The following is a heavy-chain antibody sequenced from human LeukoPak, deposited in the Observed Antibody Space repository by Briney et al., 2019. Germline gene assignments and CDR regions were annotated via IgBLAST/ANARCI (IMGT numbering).Heavy chain of an antibody. V-gene: IGHV1-2*02. CDR1: GYTFTGYY. CDR3: ARDSNPYCSSTSCHWFDP. J-gene: IGHJ5*02. Sequence: ASVKVSCKASGYTFTGYYMHWVRQAPGQGLEWMGWINPNSGGTNYAQKFQGRVTMTRDTSISTAYMELSRLRSDDTAVYYCARDSNPYCSSTSCHWFDPWGQGTLVTVSS. CDR2: INPNSGGT. D-gene: IGHD2-2*01.